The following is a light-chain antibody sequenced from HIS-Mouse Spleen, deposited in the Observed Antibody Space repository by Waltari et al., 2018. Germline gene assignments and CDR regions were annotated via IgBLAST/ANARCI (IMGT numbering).Light chain of an antibody. Sequence: SSELTQPPSVSASPGQTARIPCSGDALPKKCAYWYQQKSGQAHVLVIYEDSKRPSGIPERFSGSSSGTMATLTISGAQVEDEADYYCYSTDSSGNHRVFGGGTKLTVL. CDR2: EDS. CDR3: YSTDSSGNHRV. V-gene: IGLV3-10*01. J-gene: IGLJ2*01. CDR1: ALPKKC.